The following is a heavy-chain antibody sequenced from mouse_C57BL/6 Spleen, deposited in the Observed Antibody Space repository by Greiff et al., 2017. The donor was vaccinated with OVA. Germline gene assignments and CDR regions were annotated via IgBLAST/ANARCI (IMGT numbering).Heavy chain of an antibody. CDR3: ASPTRGFAY. Sequence: EVQLQESGPELVKPGASVKISCKASGYSFTGYYMNWVKQSPEKSLEWIGEINPSTGGTTYNQKFKAKATLTVDKSSSTAYMQLKSLTSEDSAVYYCASPTRGFAYWGQGTLVTVSA. CDR1: GYSFTGYY. D-gene: IGHD1-1*01. J-gene: IGHJ3*01. V-gene: IGHV1-42*01. CDR2: INPSTGGT.